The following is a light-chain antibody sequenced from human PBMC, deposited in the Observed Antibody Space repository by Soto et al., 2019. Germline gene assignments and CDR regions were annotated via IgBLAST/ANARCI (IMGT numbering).Light chain of an antibody. Sequence: EIVMTQSPATLSVSPGEGATLSCRASQSVTSNLAWYQHKPGQAPRLLIFGASTRATGIPARFSGSGSETEFTLTISSLQSEDFAVYYCQQYNNWPPWTFGQGTKVDIK. CDR3: QQYNNWPPWT. J-gene: IGKJ1*01. V-gene: IGKV3-15*01. CDR2: GAS. CDR1: QSVTSN.